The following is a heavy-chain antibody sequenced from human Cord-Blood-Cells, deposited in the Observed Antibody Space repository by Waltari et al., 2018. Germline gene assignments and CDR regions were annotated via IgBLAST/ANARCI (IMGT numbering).Heavy chain of an antibody. Sequence: QVQLQQWGAGLLKPSETLSLTCAVYGGSFSGYYWSWIRQPPGKGLEWLGEINHSGSTNYNPSLKSRVTISVDTSKNQFSLKLSSVTAADTAVYYCARRPGSIIFYDYWGQGTLVTVSS. CDR2: INHSGST. CDR3: ARRPGSIIFYDY. V-gene: IGHV4-34*01. D-gene: IGHD1-26*01. J-gene: IGHJ4*02. CDR1: GGSFSGYY.